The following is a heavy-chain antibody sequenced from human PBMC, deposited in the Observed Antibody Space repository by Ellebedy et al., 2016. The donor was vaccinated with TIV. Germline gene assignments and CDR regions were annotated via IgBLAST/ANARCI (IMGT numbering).Heavy chain of an antibody. CDR1: GFTFSSYA. V-gene: IGHV3-30-3*01. CDR3: ARGNGIRVIYYMDV. D-gene: IGHD1-1*01. J-gene: IGHJ6*03. Sequence: GESLKISCAASGFTFSSYAMHWVRQAPGKGLEWVAVISYDGSNKYYADSVKGRFTISRDNSKNTLYLQMNSLRAEDTAVYYCARGNGIRVIYYMDVWGKGTTVTVSS. CDR2: ISYDGSNK.